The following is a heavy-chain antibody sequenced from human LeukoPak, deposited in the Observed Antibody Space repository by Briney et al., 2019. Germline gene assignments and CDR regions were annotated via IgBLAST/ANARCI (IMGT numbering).Heavy chain of an antibody. CDR1: GGSISTTSYY. CDR3: ARVYYDSSGYYTPATVAD. D-gene: IGHD3-22*01. CDR2: TFYNGST. J-gene: IGHJ4*02. V-gene: IGHV4-39*01. Sequence: NSSETLSLTCTVSGGSISTTSYYWGWIRQPPGKGLEWIGNTFYNGSTYYNPSLKSRVTLSVDTSKNQFSLKLSSVTAADTAVYYCARVYYDSSGYYTPATVADWGQGTLVTVSS.